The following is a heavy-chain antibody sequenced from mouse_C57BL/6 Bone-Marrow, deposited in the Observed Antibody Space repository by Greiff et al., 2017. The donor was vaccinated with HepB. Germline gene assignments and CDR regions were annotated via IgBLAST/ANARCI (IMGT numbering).Heavy chain of an antibody. Sequence: DVQLVESGGGLVKPGGSLKLSCAASGFTFSSYAMSWVRQTPEKRLEWVATISDGGSYTYYPDNVKGRFTISRDNAKNNLYLQMSHLKSEDTAMYYCAREWLLWYFDVWGTGTTVTVSS. D-gene: IGHD2-3*01. CDR2: ISDGGSYT. CDR3: AREWLLWYFDV. J-gene: IGHJ1*03. CDR1: GFTFSSYA. V-gene: IGHV5-4*01.